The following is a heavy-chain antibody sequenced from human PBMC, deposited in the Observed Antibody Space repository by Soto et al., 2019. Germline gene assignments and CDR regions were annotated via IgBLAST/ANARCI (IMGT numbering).Heavy chain of an antibody. CDR3: ARGGGAVAGYFDY. CDR1: GGSFSGYY. CDR2: INHSGST. J-gene: IGHJ4*02. D-gene: IGHD6-19*01. V-gene: IGHV4-34*01. Sequence: QVQLQQWGAGLLKPSETLSLTCAVYGGSFSGYYWSWIRQPPGKGLEWIGEINHSGSTNYNPSLKSRVTISVDTSKNQFSLKLSSVTAADTAVYYCARGGGAVAGYFDYWGQGTLVTVSS.